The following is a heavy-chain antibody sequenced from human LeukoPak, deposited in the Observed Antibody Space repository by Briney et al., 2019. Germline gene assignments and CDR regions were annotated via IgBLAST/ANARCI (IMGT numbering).Heavy chain of an antibody. D-gene: IGHD2-2*01. CDR1: GFTFSTYG. CDR3: AKGRSTTTSYYNYYGMDV. Sequence: GGSLRLSCAASGFTFSTYGMHWVRQAPGKGPEWVAVISYDGSNKYYADSVKGRFTISRDNSKIMLYLQMNSLRPEDTAEYYCAKGRSTTTSYYNYYGMDVWGQGTTVTVSS. J-gene: IGHJ6*02. CDR2: ISYDGSNK. V-gene: IGHV3-30*18.